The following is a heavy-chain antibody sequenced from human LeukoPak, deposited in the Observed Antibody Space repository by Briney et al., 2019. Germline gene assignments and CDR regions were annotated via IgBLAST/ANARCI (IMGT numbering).Heavy chain of an antibody. Sequence: GGSLRLPCAASGFTFSSYAMSWVRQAPGKGLEWVSAISGSGGSTYYADSVKGRFTISRDNSKNTLYLQMNSLRAEDTAVYYCANKARDSSGYYLDYWGQGTLVTVSS. CDR2: ISGSGGST. D-gene: IGHD3-22*01. J-gene: IGHJ4*02. V-gene: IGHV3-23*01. CDR1: GFTFSSYA. CDR3: ANKARDSSGYYLDY.